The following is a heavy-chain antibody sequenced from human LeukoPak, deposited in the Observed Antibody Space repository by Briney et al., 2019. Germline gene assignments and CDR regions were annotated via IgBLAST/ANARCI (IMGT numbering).Heavy chain of an antibody. CDR1: GYTLTSYY. Sequence: ASVKVSCKASGYTLTSYYMHWVRQAPGQGLEWMGIINPSGGSTSYAQKFQGRVTMTRDTSTSTVYMELSSLRSEDTAVYYCARGDEGYCSSTSCQGWFDPWGQGTLVTVSS. CDR3: ARGDEGYCSSTSCQGWFDP. CDR2: INPSGGST. D-gene: IGHD2-2*01. V-gene: IGHV1-46*01. J-gene: IGHJ5*02.